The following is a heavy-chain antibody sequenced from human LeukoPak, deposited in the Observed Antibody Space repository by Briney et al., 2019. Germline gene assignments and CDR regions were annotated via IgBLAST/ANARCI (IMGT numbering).Heavy chain of an antibody. V-gene: IGHV3-23*01. CDR1: GFTFNIYT. CDR2: ISDNGGST. D-gene: IGHD3-10*01. J-gene: IGHJ4*02. Sequence: PGGSLRLSCAASGFTFNIYTMSWVRQAPGKGLEWVSIISDNGGSTYYADSVKGRFTISRDNSKNTLYLRMNSLRAEDAAIYYCARDEGGAPPYYFDCWGQGTLVTVSS. CDR3: ARDEGGAPPYYFDC.